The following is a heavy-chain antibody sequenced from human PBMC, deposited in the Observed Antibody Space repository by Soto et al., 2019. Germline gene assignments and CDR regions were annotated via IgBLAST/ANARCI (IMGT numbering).Heavy chain of an antibody. Sequence: QDQLVQSGAEVNKPGSSVKVSCKASGGTFSSHTFSWVRQAPGQGLEWMGRIIPALGTATYAQKFQGRVTMTADESATTVSMELNCLRYEDTAVYYCAKPDFGDYWYFDLWCRGTLVTVSS. V-gene: IGHV1-69*08. J-gene: IGHJ2*01. CDR1: GGTFSSHT. D-gene: IGHD4-17*01. CDR3: AKPDFGDYWYFDL. CDR2: IIPALGTA.